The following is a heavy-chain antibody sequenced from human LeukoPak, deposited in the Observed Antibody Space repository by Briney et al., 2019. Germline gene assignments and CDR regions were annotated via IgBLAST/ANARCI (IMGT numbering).Heavy chain of an antibody. Sequence: SETLSLTCTVSGGSISSYYWSWIRQPPGKGLEWIGYIYYSGSTNYNPSLKSRVTISVDTSKNQFSLKLSSVTAADTAVYYCSLLWFGESQNYWGQGTLVTVSS. J-gene: IGHJ4*02. D-gene: IGHD3-10*01. CDR3: SLLWFGESQNY. V-gene: IGHV4-59*01. CDR1: GGSISSYY. CDR2: IYYSGST.